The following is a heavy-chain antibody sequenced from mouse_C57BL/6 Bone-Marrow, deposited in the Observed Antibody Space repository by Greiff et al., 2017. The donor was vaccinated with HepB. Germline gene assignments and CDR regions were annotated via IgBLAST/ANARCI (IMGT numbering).Heavy chain of an antibody. CDR2: IYPRSGNT. D-gene: IGHD2-4*01. CDR1: GYTFTSYG. J-gene: IGHJ2*01. V-gene: IGHV1-81*01. CDR3: ARYPYDYGTY. Sequence: QVHVKQSGAELARPGASVKLSCKASGYTFTSYGISWVKQRTGQGLEWIGEIYPRSGNTYYNEKFKGKATLTADKSSSTAYMELRSLTSEDSAVYFCARYPYDYGTYWGQGTTLTVSS.